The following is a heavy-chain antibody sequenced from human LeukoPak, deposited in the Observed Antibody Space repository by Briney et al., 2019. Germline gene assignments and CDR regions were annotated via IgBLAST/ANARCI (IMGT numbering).Heavy chain of an antibody. Sequence: QTGGSLRLSCAASGFTFSSYWMSWVRQAPGKGLEWVANIKQDGSGKYYVDSVKGRFTISRDNSENSLYLQMDSLTAEDTAVYYCTRKGSQWDFLVDYWGQGTRVAVSP. J-gene: IGHJ4*02. CDR1: GFTFSSYW. D-gene: IGHD2/OR15-2a*01. CDR2: IKQDGSGK. CDR3: TRKGSQWDFLVDY. V-gene: IGHV3-7*01.